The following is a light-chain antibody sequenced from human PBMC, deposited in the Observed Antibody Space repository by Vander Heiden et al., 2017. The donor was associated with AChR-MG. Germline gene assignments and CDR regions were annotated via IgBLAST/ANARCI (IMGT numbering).Light chain of an antibody. J-gene: IGLJ2*01. CDR2: DNT. CDR1: RSNIGAGYD. V-gene: IGLV1-40*01. Sequence: QSVLTQPPSVSGAPGQRVTISCTGSRSNIGAGYDVHWYQQLPGTAPKLLIYDNTNRPSGVPDRFSGSKSGTSASLAITGLQAEDEAVYYCQSYDTSLSGSGVFGGGTKLTVL. CDR3: QSYDTSLSGSGV.